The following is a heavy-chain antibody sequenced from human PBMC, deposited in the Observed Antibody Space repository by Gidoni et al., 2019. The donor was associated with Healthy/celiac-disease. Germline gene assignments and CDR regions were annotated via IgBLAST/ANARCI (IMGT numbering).Heavy chain of an antibody. CDR3: ALTMVRGVIEDSYNWFDP. CDR2: INHSGST. Sequence: QVQLQQWGAGLLKPSETLSLTCAVYGGSFSGYYWSWIRQPPGKGLEWIGEINHSGSTNYNPSLKSRVTISVDTSKNQFSLKLSSVTAAYTAVYYCALTMVRGVIEDSYNWFDPWGQGTLVTVSS. CDR1: GGSFSGYY. V-gene: IGHV4-34*01. D-gene: IGHD3-10*01. J-gene: IGHJ5*02.